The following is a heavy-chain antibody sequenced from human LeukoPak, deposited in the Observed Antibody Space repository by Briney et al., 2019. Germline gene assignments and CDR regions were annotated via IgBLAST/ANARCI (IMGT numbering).Heavy chain of an antibody. D-gene: IGHD5-18*01. V-gene: IGHV3-30-3*01. J-gene: IGHJ4*02. CDR3: ARRYRAEDLRDF. CDR2: ISYDGNEK. CDR1: GFTFSIYN. Sequence: PGGSLRLSCAASGFTFSIYNMHWVRQAPGKGLEWVAVISYDGNEKYYADSARGRFTISRDNSKNKLYLQMNSLRTDDTAVYYCARRYRAEDLRDFWGQGTLVTVSS.